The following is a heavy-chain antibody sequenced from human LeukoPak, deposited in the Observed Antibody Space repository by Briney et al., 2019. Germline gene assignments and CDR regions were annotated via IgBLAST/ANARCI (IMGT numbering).Heavy chain of an antibody. CDR2: FSSSGDIT. Sequence: PGGSLRLSRAASGFTFNNYAMSWVRQAPGKGLEWVSAFSSSGDITFYADSVKGRFTISRDNSRYTLYLQMNSLRAEDAAVYYCAKDRPNYYESNGHYYRLNGDYWGQGTLVTVSS. V-gene: IGHV3-23*01. J-gene: IGHJ4*02. CDR1: GFTFNNYA. D-gene: IGHD3-22*01. CDR3: AKDRPNYYESNGHYYRLNGDY.